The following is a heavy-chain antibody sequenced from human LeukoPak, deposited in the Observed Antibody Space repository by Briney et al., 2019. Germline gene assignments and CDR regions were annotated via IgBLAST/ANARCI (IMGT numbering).Heavy chain of an antibody. D-gene: IGHD3-9*01. V-gene: IGHV4-39*01. CDR3: ARQRYYDPLTGYYDVWYFDN. CDR2: ISYSGST. Sequence: GSLRLSCAASGFTFSSYAMSWVRQPPGKRLEWIGSISYSGSTYYNPSLKSRVTISVDTSNNYFSLRLTSVTAADTAVYYCARQRYYDPLTGYYDVWYFDNWGQGTLVTVSS. J-gene: IGHJ4*02. CDR1: GFTFSSYA.